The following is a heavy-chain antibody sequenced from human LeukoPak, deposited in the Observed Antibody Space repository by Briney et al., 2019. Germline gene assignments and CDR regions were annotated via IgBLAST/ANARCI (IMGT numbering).Heavy chain of an antibody. D-gene: IGHD2-2*01. Sequence: GRSLRLSCAASGFTFSSYGMHWVRQAPGKGLEWVAVISYDGSNKYYADSVKGRFTVSRDNSKNTLYLQMNSLRAEDTAVYYCATYCGSTSCLDYWGQGTLVTVSS. CDR2: ISYDGSNK. V-gene: IGHV3-30*03. CDR1: GFTFSSYG. CDR3: ATYCGSTSCLDY. J-gene: IGHJ4*02.